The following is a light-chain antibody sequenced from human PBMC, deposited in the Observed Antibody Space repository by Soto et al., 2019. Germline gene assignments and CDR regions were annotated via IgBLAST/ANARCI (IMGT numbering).Light chain of an antibody. CDR1: QSISTY. CDR2: GAS. J-gene: IGKJ1*01. Sequence: DIQMTQSPPSLSASVGDTVTITCRASQSISTYLDWYQVTPGKAPKVLIYGASTLEDGVPSRFSGSGSGTDFTLSINNLQPEDFATYYCHQHYDLPPWTFGQGTKVEV. V-gene: IGKV1-39*01. CDR3: HQHYDLPPWT.